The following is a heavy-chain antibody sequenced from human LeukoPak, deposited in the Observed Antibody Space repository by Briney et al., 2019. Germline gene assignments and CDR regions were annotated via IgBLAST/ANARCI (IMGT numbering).Heavy chain of an antibody. CDR3: GRDRHWNQGNFDY. CDR1: GYTITGYY. D-gene: IGHD1-1*01. V-gene: IGHV1-2*02. J-gene: IGHJ4*02. Sequence: ASVKVSCKAFGYTITGYYIHWVRQAPGQGLEWMGWINSNNGGTNSAQKFQGRVTMTRDTSIGTAYMELNRLTYDDTAVYYCGRDRHWNQGNFDYWGQGTLVTVSS. CDR2: INSNNGGT.